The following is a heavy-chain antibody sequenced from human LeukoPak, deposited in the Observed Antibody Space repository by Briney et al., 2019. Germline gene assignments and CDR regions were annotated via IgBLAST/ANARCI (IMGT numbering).Heavy chain of an antibody. J-gene: IGHJ4*02. V-gene: IGHV3-48*03. Sequence: GGSLRLSCAAAGFTFSSYEMNWVRQAPGKGLEWVSYISSSGSTIYYADSVKGRFTISRDNAKNSLYLQMNSLRAEDTAVYYSARELGFGGSDYWGQGTLVTVSS. CDR1: GFTFSSYE. CDR2: ISSSGSTI. D-gene: IGHD3-10*01. CDR3: ARELGFGGSDY.